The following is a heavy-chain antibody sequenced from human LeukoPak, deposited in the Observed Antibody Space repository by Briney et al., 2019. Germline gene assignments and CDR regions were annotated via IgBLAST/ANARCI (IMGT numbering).Heavy chain of an antibody. D-gene: IGHD3-16*01. CDR3: ARDGQNDSPYSMDV. Sequence: GGSLRLSCAASGFTFSSYWMNWARQAPGKGLEWVASINHNGNVNYYVDSVKGRFTISRDNAKNSLYLQMSSLRAEDTAMYYCARDGQNDSPYSMDVWGQGTTVTVSS. CDR1: GFTFSSYW. V-gene: IGHV3-7*01. CDR2: INHNGNVN. J-gene: IGHJ6*02.